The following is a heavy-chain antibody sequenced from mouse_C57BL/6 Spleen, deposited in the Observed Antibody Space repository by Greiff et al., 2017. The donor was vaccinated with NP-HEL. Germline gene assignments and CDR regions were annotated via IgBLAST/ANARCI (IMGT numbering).Heavy chain of an antibody. D-gene: IGHD2-4*01. CDR1: GYSITSGYY. CDR3: ARGYDYDGWFAY. CDR2: ISYDGSN. J-gene: IGHJ3*01. V-gene: IGHV3-6*01. Sequence: EVQLQESGPGLVKPSQSLSLTCSVTGYSITSGYYWNWIRQSPGNKLEWMGYISYDGSNNYNPSLKNRITITRDTSNNPFFLKLKSVTTEDTATYYCARGYDYDGWFAYWGQGTLVTVSA.